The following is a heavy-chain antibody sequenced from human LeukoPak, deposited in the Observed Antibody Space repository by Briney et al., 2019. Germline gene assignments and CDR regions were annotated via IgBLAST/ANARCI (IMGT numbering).Heavy chain of an antibody. J-gene: IGHJ4*02. D-gene: IGHD6-19*01. Sequence: PGGSLRLSCAASGFTFSSYGMHWVRQAPGTGLEWVAVISYDGSNKYYADSVKGRFTISRDNSKNTLYLQMNSLRAEDTAVYYCAKEARIAVAVDYWGQGTLVTVSS. CDR2: ISYDGSNK. CDR1: GFTFSSYG. CDR3: AKEARIAVAVDY. V-gene: IGHV3-30*18.